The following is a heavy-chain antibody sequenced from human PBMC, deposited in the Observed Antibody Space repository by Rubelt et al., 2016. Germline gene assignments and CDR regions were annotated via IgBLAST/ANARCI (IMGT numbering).Heavy chain of an antibody. Sequence: VQLVESGGGLVKPGGSLRLSCAASGFTFSSYSMNWVRQAPGKGLEWVAVISYDGSNKYYADSVKGRFTISRDNSKNTLYLQMNSLRAEDTAVYYCARGLQRVDYWGQGTLVTVSS. J-gene: IGHJ4*02. CDR3: ARGLQRVDY. CDR2: ISYDGSNK. CDR1: GFTFSSYS. D-gene: IGHD5-18*01. V-gene: IGHV3-30*03.